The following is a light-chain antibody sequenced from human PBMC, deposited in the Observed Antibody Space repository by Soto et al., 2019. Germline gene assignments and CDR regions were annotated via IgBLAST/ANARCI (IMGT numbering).Light chain of an antibody. CDR1: QSVGNNY. Sequence: ENVFTQSPRTLSLSPREKTTHSCKGLQSVGNNYLVWYQQKPGQPPRFLMYDASTRATGIPDRFSGSGSGTDFTLTISRLEPEDFAVYYCQQYGSSPLTFGGGTKVDIK. V-gene: IGKV3-20*01. CDR3: QQYGSSPLT. CDR2: DAS. J-gene: IGKJ4*01.